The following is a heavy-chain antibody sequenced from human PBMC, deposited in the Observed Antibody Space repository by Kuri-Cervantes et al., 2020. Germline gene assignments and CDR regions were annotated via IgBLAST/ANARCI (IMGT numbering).Heavy chain of an antibody. Sequence: GESLKISCAASGFTFSNFAMNWVRQAPGKGLEWVSYISSSSSTIYYADSVKGRFTISRDNAKNSLYLQMNSLRAEDTAVYYCAREIGGYYPWGQGTLVTVSS. J-gene: IGHJ5*02. D-gene: IGHD3-22*01. CDR3: AREIGGYYP. CDR2: ISSSSSTI. CDR1: GFTFSNFA. V-gene: IGHV3-48*01.